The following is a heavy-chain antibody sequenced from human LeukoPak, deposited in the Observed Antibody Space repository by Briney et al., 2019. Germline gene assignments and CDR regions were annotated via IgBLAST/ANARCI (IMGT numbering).Heavy chain of an antibody. CDR3: ARVRTTVAASHLDY. CDR2: INPNSGGT. V-gene: IGHV1-2*02. J-gene: IGHJ4*02. CDR1: GYTFTGYY. Sequence: ASVKVSCKASGYTFTGYYMHWERQAPGQGLEWMGWINPNSGGTNYAQKFQGRVTMTRDTSISTAYMELSRLRSDDTAVYYCARVRTTVAASHLDYWGQGTLVTVSS. D-gene: IGHD6-13*01.